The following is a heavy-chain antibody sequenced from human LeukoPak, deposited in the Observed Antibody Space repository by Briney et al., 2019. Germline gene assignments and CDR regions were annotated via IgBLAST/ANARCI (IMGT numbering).Heavy chain of an antibody. J-gene: IGHJ5*02. CDR2: ISYDGTNK. V-gene: IGHV3-30*18. Sequence: GGSLRLSCAASGFAFSSYGMHWVRQAPGKGLEWVAVISYDGTNKYYADSVKGRFTISRDNSKNTLYLQMNSLRAEDTAVYYCAKGDYGSGSYWSPLNWFDPWGQGTLVTVSS. CDR1: GFAFSSYG. CDR3: AKGDYGSGSYWSPLNWFDP. D-gene: IGHD3-10*01.